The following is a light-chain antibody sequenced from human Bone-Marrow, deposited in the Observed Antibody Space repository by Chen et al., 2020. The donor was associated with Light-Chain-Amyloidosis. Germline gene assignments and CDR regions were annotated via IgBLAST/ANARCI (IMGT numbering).Light chain of an antibody. CDR3: QVWDRSSDRSV. J-gene: IGLJ3*02. Sequence: SYVLTQPSSVSVAPGQTATIACGGNNIGSTSVHWYQQTPGQAPLLVVYEDMDRPCGIPERLSGANSGNTATLSVRGGEARDEAGVYGQVWDRSSDRSVFGGGSKLTVL. CDR2: EDM. CDR1: NIGSTS. V-gene: IGLV3-21*02.